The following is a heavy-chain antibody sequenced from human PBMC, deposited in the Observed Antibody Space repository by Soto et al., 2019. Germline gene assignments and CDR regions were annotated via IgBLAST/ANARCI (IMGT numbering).Heavy chain of an antibody. CDR2: IGHFETT. CDR1: GVARTYGGYS. V-gene: IGHV4-30-2*06. CDR3: ARGGGYDSFDF. Sequence: SETQSLTCIVSGVARTYGGYSWSWIPQSPAKGFERLDYIGHFETTYYNPSLKSRLSLSIDRTRNQFSLSLSSMPAPDKAVYHCARGGGYDSFDFWGPGSQVTVYS. J-gene: IGHJ4*02. D-gene: IGHD2-15*01.